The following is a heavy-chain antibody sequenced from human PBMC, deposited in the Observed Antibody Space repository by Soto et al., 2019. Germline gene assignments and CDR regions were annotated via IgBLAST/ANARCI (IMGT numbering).Heavy chain of an antibody. J-gene: IGHJ6*02. V-gene: IGHV4-34*01. CDR1: GGSFSGYY. CDR2: INHSGST. D-gene: IGHD6-13*01. CDR3: ARDLDGLAAAGTWAYYYGMDV. Sequence: SETLSLTCAVYGGSFSGYYWSWIRQPPGKGLEWIGEINHSGSTNYNPSLKSRVTISVDTSKNQFSVKLSSVTVADTAMYYFARDLDGLAAAGTWAYYYGMDVWGQGTTVNVAS.